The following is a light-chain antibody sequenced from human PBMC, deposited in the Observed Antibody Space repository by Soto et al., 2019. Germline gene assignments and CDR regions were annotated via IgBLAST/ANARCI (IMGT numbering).Light chain of an antibody. CDR2: DAS. Sequence: EIVMTQSPGTLSVSPGERATLSCRASQSVSSKLVWYQRKPGQTPRLLIYDASTRATDMPGRFSGSGSGTEFTLTIGSLQSEDFAVYYCQQYNNWPWTFGQGTKVDIK. J-gene: IGKJ1*01. V-gene: IGKV3-15*01. CDR1: QSVSSK. CDR3: QQYNNWPWT.